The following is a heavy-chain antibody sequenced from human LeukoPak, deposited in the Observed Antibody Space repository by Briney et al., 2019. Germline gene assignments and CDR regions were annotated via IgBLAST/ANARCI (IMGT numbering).Heavy chain of an antibody. CDR2: IYYSGST. V-gene: IGHV4-39*07. CDR1: GGSISSSSYY. Sequence: SETLSLTCTVSGGSISSSSYYWGWTRQPPGKGLEWIGSIYYSGSTYYNPSLKSRVTISVDTSKNQFSLKLSSVTAADTAVYYCASRGNYYGSGSYYFDYWGQGTLVTVSS. D-gene: IGHD3-10*01. J-gene: IGHJ4*02. CDR3: ASRGNYYGSGSYYFDY.